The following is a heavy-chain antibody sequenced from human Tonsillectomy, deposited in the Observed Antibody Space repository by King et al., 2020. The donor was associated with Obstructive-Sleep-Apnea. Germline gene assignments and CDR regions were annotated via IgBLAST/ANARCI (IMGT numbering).Heavy chain of an antibody. Sequence: PLPYSGPRLFTLSSPLSLSLSLCFASIPTLPLCPFYPPPPGQGRPFLCYFLPTGSTNYNPSLKSRVTISGDTSKNQFSLKLSSVTAADTAVYYCARTRQQLVPWYFDLWGRGTLVTVSS. CDR1: FASIPTLPL. CDR2: FLPTGST. J-gene: IGHJ2*01. V-gene: IGHV4-4*02. CDR3: ARTRQQLVPWYFDL. D-gene: IGHD6-13*01.